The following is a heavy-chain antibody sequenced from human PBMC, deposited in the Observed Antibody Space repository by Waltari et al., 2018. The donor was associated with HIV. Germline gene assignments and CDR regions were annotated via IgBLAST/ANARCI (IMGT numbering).Heavy chain of an antibody. J-gene: IGHJ4*02. Sequence: QLQLQESGPGLVKPSETLSLTCTVSGGSISSSSYYWGWIRQPPGKGLGWIGSIYYSGSAHYNPSLTSRVTISVGTSKNQCSRKLSYVNAADTAVYYCARERYCSGGSCPFDYWGQGTLVTVSS. CDR1: GGSISSSSYY. CDR3: ARERYCSGGSCPFDY. CDR2: IYYSGSA. V-gene: IGHV4-39*07. D-gene: IGHD2-15*01.